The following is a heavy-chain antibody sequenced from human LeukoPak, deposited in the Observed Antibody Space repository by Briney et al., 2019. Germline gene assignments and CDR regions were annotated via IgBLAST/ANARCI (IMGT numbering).Heavy chain of an antibody. D-gene: IGHD6-19*01. CDR1: GFTFSSYW. J-gene: IGHJ4*02. V-gene: IGHV3-7*01. Sequence: GGSLRLSCAASGFTFSSYWMSWVRLAPGKGLEWVANIKQDGSEKYYVDSVKGRFTISRDNAKNSLYLQMNSLRAEDTAVYYCASGGYSSGWYYFDYWGQGTLVTVSS. CDR3: ASGGYSSGWYYFDY. CDR2: IKQDGSEK.